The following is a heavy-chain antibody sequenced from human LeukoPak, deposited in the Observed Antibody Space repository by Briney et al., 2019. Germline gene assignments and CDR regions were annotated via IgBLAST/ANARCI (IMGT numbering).Heavy chain of an antibody. V-gene: IGHV3-23*01. D-gene: IGHD3-22*01. Sequence: GGSLRLSCAGSGFTFSSYALSWVRQAPGKGLEWVSAISISGGTTYYADSLKGRLTTSRDNSKNTLYLQMNSLRAEDTAVYYCARDYYDSSGYYSAGDWGQGTLVTVSS. CDR3: ARDYYDSSGYYSAGD. CDR2: ISISGGTT. J-gene: IGHJ4*02. CDR1: GFTFSSYA.